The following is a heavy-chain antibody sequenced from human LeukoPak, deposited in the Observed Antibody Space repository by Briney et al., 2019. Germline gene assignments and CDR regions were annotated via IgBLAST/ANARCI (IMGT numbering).Heavy chain of an antibody. CDR1: GGSFSGYY. CDR3: ARRRGDSSGCRRVYYMDV. CDR2: INHSGST. V-gene: IGHV4-34*01. Sequence: SETLSLTCAVYGGSFSGYYWSWIRQPPGKGLEWIGEINHSGSTNYNPSLKSRVTISVDTSKNQFSLKLSSVTAADTAVYYCARRRGDSSGCRRVYYMDVWGKGTTVTVSS. J-gene: IGHJ6*03. D-gene: IGHD6-19*01.